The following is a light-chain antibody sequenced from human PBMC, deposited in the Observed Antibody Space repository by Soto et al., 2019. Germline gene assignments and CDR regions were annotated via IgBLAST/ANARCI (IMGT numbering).Light chain of an antibody. CDR3: HPRSNFPPYT. Sequence: EIVLTQSPATLSLSPGERATLSCRASQSVSSYLAWYQQKPVQAPRLLIYDASNRATGIPARFSGSGSWTFFNLTIRSLEPEDFAVYYPHPRSNFPPYTLGQGTKLEIK. J-gene: IGKJ2*01. CDR2: DAS. CDR1: QSVSSY. V-gene: IGKV3-11*01.